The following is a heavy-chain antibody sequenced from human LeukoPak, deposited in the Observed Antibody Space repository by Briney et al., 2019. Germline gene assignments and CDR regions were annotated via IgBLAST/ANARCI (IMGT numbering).Heavy chain of an antibody. CDR1: GGSISSGDYY. CDR2: IYDIGIT. CDR3: ARVRPDYYYGVDV. J-gene: IGHJ6*02. V-gene: IGHV4-30-4*01. Sequence: SETLSLTCTVSGGSISSGDYYWSWIRQPPGKGLECIGYIYDIGITYYNPSLKIRLSISLDTSKNQFSLKVTSVTAADTAVYYCARVRPDYYYGVDVWGQGTTVTVSS.